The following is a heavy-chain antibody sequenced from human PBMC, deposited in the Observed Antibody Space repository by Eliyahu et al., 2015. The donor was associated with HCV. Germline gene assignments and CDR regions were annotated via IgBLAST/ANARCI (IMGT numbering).Heavy chain of an antibody. CDR2: ISSTSPYT. CDR1: GFIFSDYY. V-gene: IGHV3-11*06. J-gene: IGHJ4*02. CDR3: ARTQSGYYIDN. Sequence: QVQLVESGGGWVKPGGSLRLSCAASGFIFSDYYMGCFRQGPGTGLEWVAYISSTSPYTNYADSVKGRFTVSRDDATSSLFLQMNSLRAGDTAVYYCARTQSGYYIDNWGQGTLVTVSS.